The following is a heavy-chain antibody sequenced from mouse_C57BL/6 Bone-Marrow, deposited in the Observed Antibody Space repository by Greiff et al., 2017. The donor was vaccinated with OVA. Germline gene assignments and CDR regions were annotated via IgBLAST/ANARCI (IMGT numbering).Heavy chain of an antibody. D-gene: IGHD1-1*01. Sequence: LVESGAELMKPGASVKLSCKATGYTFTGYWIEWVKQRPGHGLEWIGEILPGSGSTNYNEKFKGKATFTADTSSNTAYMQLSSLTTEESAIYYCARVTTVVATYYYAMDYWGQGTSVTVSS. CDR2: ILPGSGST. CDR3: ARVTTVVATYYYAMDY. J-gene: IGHJ4*01. CDR1: GYTFTGYW. V-gene: IGHV1-9*01.